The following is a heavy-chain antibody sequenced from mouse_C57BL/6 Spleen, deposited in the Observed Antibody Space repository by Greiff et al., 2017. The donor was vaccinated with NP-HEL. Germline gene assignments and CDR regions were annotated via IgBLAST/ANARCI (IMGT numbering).Heavy chain of an antibody. D-gene: IGHD2-3*01. CDR3: ARRGVYDGYPYFDY. J-gene: IGHJ2*01. Sequence: QAQLQQPGAELVKPGASVKLSCKASGYTFTSYWMHWVKQRPGQGLEWIGMIHPNSGSTNYNEKFKSKATLTVDKSSSTAYMQLSSLTSEDSAVYYCARRGVYDGYPYFDYWGQGTTLTVSS. CDR1: GYTFTSYW. CDR2: IHPNSGST. V-gene: IGHV1-64*01.